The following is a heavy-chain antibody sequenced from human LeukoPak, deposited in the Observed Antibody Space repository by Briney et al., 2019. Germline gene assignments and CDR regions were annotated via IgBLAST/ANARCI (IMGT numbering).Heavy chain of an antibody. CDR3: AREWYYGMDV. CDR2: ISSSSSTI. CDR1: GFAFSSHW. V-gene: IGHV3-48*04. Sequence: GGSLRLSCVVSGFAFSSHWMSWVRQAPGKGLEWVSYISSSSSTIYYADSVKGRFTISRDNAKNSLYLQMNSLRAGDTAVYYCAREWYYGMDVWGQGPTVPVPS. J-gene: IGHJ6*02.